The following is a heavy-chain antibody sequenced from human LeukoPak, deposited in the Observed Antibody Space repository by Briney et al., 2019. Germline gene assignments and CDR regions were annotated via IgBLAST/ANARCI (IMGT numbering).Heavy chain of an antibody. Sequence: GASLKISCKGSGYSFPNYWIAWVRQMPGKGLEWMGIIYPGDSETRYSPSLQGQVTISADKSINTAYLQWSSLKASDTAMYYCARRVVNNRNWYFDLWGRGTLVTVSS. CDR1: GYSFPNYW. CDR3: ARRVVNNRNWYFDL. D-gene: IGHD4-23*01. V-gene: IGHV5-51*01. CDR2: IYPGDSET. J-gene: IGHJ2*01.